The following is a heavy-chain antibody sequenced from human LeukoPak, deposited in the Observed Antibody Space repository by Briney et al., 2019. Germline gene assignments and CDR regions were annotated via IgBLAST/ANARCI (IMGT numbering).Heavy chain of an antibody. D-gene: IGHD1-14*01. Sequence: SVKVSCKASGGTFNTYGISWGRQAPGQGLEWMGRIIPILGIPNYAQKFQGRVTITADKSTTTAYMELTSLRSEDTAVYYCARDMCRTPFDIWGQGTMVTVSP. CDR2: IIPILGIP. V-gene: IGHV1-69*04. CDR3: ARDMCRTPFDI. CDR1: GGTFNTYG. J-gene: IGHJ3*02.